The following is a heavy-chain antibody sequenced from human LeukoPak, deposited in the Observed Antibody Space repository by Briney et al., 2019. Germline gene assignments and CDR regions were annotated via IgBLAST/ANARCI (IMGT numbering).Heavy chain of an antibody. CDR1: GGSISSYY. CDR2: IYYSGST. Sequence: SETLSLTCTVSGGSISSYYWSWIRQPPGKGLEWIGYIYYSGSTNYNPSLKSRVTISVDTSKNQFSLKLSSVTAADTAVYYCARAFYDRSAFDIWGQGTMVTVSS. CDR3: ARAFYDRSAFDI. V-gene: IGHV4-59*08. J-gene: IGHJ3*02. D-gene: IGHD3-22*01.